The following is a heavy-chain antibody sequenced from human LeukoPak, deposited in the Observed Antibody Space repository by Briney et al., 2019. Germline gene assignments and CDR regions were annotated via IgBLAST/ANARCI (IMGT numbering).Heavy chain of an antibody. J-gene: IGHJ6*03. Sequence: ASVKVSCKASGYTFTSYDINWVRQATGQGLEWMGWMNPNSGNTGYAQKFQGRVTMTRNTSISTAYMELSSLRSEDTAVYYCARPSGSFYYYYYMDAWGKGTTVTVSS. CDR3: ARPSGSFYYYYYMDA. V-gene: IGHV1-8*01. CDR1: GYTFTSYD. CDR2: MNPNSGNT. D-gene: IGHD1-26*01.